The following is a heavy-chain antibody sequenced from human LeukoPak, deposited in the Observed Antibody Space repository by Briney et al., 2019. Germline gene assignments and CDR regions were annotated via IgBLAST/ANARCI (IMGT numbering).Heavy chain of an antibody. CDR1: GGTFSSYA. Sequence: ASVKVSCKASGGTFSSYAISWVRQAPGQGLEWMGGIIPIFGTANYAQKFQGRVTITADESTSTAYMELSSLRSEDTAVYYCARVGAVAGTGTTDDYYYYMDVWGKGTTVTVSS. CDR2: IIPIFGTA. CDR3: ARVGAVAGTGTTDDYYYYMDV. J-gene: IGHJ6*03. D-gene: IGHD6-19*01. V-gene: IGHV1-69*13.